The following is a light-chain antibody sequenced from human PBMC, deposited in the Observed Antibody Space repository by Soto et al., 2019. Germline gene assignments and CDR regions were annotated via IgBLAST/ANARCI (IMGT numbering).Light chain of an antibody. V-gene: IGLV1-40*01. CDR2: GYN. CDR3: QSYDSSLSGFNYV. J-gene: IGLJ1*01. CDR1: SSNIGAGYD. Sequence: QAVLTQPPSVSGAPGQRVTISCTGSSSNIGAGYDVHWYQQLPGTAPKLLIYGYNNRPSGVPDRFSGSKSGTSASLAITGLRAEDEADYYCQSYDSSLSGFNYVFGTGTKLTVL.